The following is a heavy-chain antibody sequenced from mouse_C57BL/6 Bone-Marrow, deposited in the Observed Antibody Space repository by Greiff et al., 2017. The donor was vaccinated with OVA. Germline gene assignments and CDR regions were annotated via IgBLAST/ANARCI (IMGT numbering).Heavy chain of an antibody. CDR2: IDPSDSYT. CDR1: GYTFPSYW. D-gene: IGHD1-1*01. CDR3: ARGTTVVRGNFDV. J-gene: IGHJ1*03. Sequence: QVQLQQPGAELVKPGASVKLSCKASGYTFPSYWMQWVKQRPGQGLEWIGEIDPSDSYTNYNQKFKGKATLTVDTSSSTAYMQLSSLTSEDSAVYYCARGTTVVRGNFDVWGTGTTVTVSS. V-gene: IGHV1-50*01.